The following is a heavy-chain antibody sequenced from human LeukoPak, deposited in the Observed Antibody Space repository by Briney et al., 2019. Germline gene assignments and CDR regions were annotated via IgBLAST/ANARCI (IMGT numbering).Heavy chain of an antibody. J-gene: IGHJ4*02. CDR1: GGSFSDYY. CDR2: INHSGST. D-gene: IGHD1-26*01. Sequence: SETLSLTCAVYGGSFSDYYWSWIRQPPGKGLEWIGEINHSGSTNYNPSLKSRVTISVDTSKNQFSLKLSSVTAADTAVYYCVRSKGGSHDYWGQGTLVTVSS. V-gene: IGHV4-34*01. CDR3: VRSKGGSHDY.